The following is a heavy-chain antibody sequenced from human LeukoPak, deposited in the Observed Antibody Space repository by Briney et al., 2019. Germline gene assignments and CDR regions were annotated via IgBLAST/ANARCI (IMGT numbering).Heavy chain of an antibody. Sequence: GGSLGLSCAASGFTFSSYWMSWVRQAPGKGLEWVAIIKEDGSEEYYVDSVKGRFTVSRDNAKNSLYLQMNSLRVEDTAVYYCARDQSRRSDYWGQGTLVTVSS. V-gene: IGHV3-7*03. CDR2: IKEDGSEE. CDR3: ARDQSRRSDY. J-gene: IGHJ4*02. CDR1: GFTFSSYW.